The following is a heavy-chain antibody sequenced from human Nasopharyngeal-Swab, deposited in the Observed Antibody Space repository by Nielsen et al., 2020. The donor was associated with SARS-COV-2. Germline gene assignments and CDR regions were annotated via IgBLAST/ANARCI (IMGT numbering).Heavy chain of an antibody. CDR1: GFTFSSYG. V-gene: IGHV3-30*18. CDR3: AKDDYGDDWRGRYYYYDMDV. J-gene: IGHJ6*03. D-gene: IGHD4-17*01. CDR2: ISYDGSNK. Sequence: GESLKISCAASGFTFSSYGMHWVRQAPGKGLEWVAVISYDGSNKYYADSVKGRFTISRDNSKNTLYLQMNSLRAEDTAVYYCAKDDYGDDWRGRYYYYDMDVWGKGTTVTVSS.